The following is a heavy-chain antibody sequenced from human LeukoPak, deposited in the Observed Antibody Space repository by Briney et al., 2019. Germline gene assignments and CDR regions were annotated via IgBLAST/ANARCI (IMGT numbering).Heavy chain of an antibody. CDR2: ISSSSSYI. CDR1: GFTFISYS. J-gene: IGHJ4*02. D-gene: IGHD4-17*01. CDR3: ASPGKLSFTTVTMDY. Sequence: GGSLRLSCAASGFTFISYSMNWVRQAPGKGLEWVSSISSSSSYIYYADSVKGRFTISIDNAKNSLYLQMNSLRAEDTAVYYCASPGKLSFTTVTMDYWGQGTLVTVSS. V-gene: IGHV3-21*01.